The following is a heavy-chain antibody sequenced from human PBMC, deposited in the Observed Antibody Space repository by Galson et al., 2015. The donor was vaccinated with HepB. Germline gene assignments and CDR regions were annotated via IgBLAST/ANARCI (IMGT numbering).Heavy chain of an antibody. J-gene: IGHJ6*02. CDR2: ISYDGHNK. D-gene: IGHD3-3*01. CDR3: AKSGPPIFGVDDMDV. V-gene: IGHV3-30*18. CDR1: GFTFSSYG. Sequence: SLRLSCAASGFTFSSYGVHWVRQAPGKGLDWVAVISYDGHNKYYADSVKGRFTISRDNSKNTLYLQMNSLRPEDTAVYYCAKSGPPIFGVDDMDVWGQGTTVTVSS.